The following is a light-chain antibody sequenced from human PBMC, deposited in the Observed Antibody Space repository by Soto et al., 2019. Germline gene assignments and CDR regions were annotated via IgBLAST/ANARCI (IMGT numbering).Light chain of an antibody. V-gene: IGKV3-15*01. J-gene: IGKJ3*01. CDR1: QSVSSN. CDR3: QQYKNWPPT. CDR2: GAS. Sequence: EIVMTQSPATLSVSPGERATLSCRASQSVSSNLAWYQQKPGQAPRLLIYGASTRPTGIPARFSGSGSGTEFTLTISSLQSEDFAAYYCQQYKNWPPTFGPGTKVDIK.